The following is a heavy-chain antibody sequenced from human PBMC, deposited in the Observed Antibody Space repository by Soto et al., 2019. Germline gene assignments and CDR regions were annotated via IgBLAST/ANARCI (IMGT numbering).Heavy chain of an antibody. CDR3: ARRYDFWSGAFDI. CDR1: GGSISSSSYY. CDR2: IYYSGST. Sequence: PSETLSLTCTVSGGSISSSSYYWGWIRQPPGKGLEWIGSIYYSGSTYYNPSLKSRVTISVDTSKNQFSLKLSSVTAADTAVYYCARRYDFWSGAFDIWGQGTMVTVSS. D-gene: IGHD3-3*01. V-gene: IGHV4-39*07. J-gene: IGHJ3*02.